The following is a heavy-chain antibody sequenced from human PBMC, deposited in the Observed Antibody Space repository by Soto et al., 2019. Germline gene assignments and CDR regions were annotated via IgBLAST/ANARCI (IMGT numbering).Heavy chain of an antibody. J-gene: IGHJ6*04. D-gene: IGHD2-15*01. Sequence: EVQLVESGGDLVQHGGSLRLSCAASGFTVSSHYMNWVRQAPGKGLEWVSLIQSGGSTFYADSVKGRFTISRDNSKNIRFFQMNRLRVDDTAMYYCSRDDVYCSGGSFYGVPRDVWGRGTTVTVSS. V-gene: IGHV3-66*01. CDR2: IQSGGST. CDR1: GFTVSSHY. CDR3: SRDDVYCSGGSFYGVPRDV.